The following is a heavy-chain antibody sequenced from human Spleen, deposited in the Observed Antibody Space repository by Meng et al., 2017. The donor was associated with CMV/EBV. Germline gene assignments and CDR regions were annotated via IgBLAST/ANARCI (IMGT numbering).Heavy chain of an antibody. Sequence: SCAASGFNFGSHGMHWVRQAPGKGLEWVAYISGSGITIHYADSVKGRFTISRDNVKSSLYLQMNSLRAEDTAVYYCARQEWVVPTGLWGQGTLVTVSS. V-gene: IGHV3-48*03. CDR2: ISGSGITI. CDR3: ARQEWVVPTGL. J-gene: IGHJ4*02. CDR1: GFNFGSHG. D-gene: IGHD2-2*01.